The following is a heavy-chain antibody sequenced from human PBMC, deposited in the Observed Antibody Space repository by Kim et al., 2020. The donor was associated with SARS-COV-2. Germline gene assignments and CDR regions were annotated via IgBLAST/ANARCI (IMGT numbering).Heavy chain of an antibody. J-gene: IGHJ3*02. CDR2: NNAGNGNT. CDR1: GYTFTSYA. Sequence: ASVNVSCKASGYTFTSYAMHWVRQAPGQRPEWMGWNNAGNGNTKHSQKFQGRVTITRDTSASTAYMELSSLRSEDTAVYYCARRRDVGGNSGHDAFDIWGQGTMVTVSS. CDR3: ARRRDVGGNSGHDAFDI. V-gene: IGHV1-3*01. D-gene: IGHD2-21*02.